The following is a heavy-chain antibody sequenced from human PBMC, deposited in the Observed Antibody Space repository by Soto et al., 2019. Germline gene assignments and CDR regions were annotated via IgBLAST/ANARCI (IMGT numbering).Heavy chain of an antibody. Sequence: GGSLRLSCVGSGFTFSNYWMHWVRQAPGKVLEWVSNIKRDGSENCYADSMKGRFTISRDNAKNSLSLQMNSLRAEDTAVYYCARKRIAVVTIGRHYFDYWGQGALVTVSS. V-gene: IGHV3-7*01. CDR1: GFTFSNYW. J-gene: IGHJ4*02. D-gene: IGHD3-22*01. CDR3: ARKRIAVVTIGRHYFDY. CDR2: IKRDGSEN.